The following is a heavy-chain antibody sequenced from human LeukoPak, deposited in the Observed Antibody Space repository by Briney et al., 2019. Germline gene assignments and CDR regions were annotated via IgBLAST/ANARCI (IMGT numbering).Heavy chain of an antibody. D-gene: IGHD2-21*01. CDR1: GGSISGYY. Sequence: SSETLSLTCTVSGGSISGYYWSWIRQPPGKGLEWIGYAHYSGTTNYNPSLKSRATISLDTSKNQFSLKLSSVTAADTAMYYCARDVGFAHYWGQGTLVTVSS. V-gene: IGHV4-59*12. J-gene: IGHJ4*02. CDR2: AHYSGTT. CDR3: ARDVGFAHY.